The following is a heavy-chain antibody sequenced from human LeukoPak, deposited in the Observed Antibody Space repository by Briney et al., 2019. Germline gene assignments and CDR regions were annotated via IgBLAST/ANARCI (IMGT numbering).Heavy chain of an antibody. CDR2: ISSSSSYI. CDR3: AMARPVGVTAMDYFDY. Sequence: GGSLRLSCAASGFTFSSYSMNWVRQAPGKGLEWVTSISSSSSYIYYADSVKGRFTISRDNAKNSLYLQMNSLRAEDTAVYYCAMARPVGVTAMDYFDYWGQGTLVTVSS. J-gene: IGHJ4*02. V-gene: IGHV3-21*01. D-gene: IGHD2-21*02. CDR1: GFTFSSYS.